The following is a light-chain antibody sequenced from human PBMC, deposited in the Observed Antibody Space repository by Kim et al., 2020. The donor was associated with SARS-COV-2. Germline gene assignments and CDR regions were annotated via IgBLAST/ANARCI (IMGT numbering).Light chain of an antibody. CDR1: QSVSSSY. V-gene: IGKV3-20*01. J-gene: IGKJ4*01. Sequence: EIVLTQSPGTLSLSPGERATLSCRASQSVSSSYLAWYQQKPGQASRLLIYGASSRATGIPDRFSGSGSRTDFTLTISRLEAEDFAVYYCQQYGSSPVTFGGGTKVDIK. CDR2: GAS. CDR3: QQYGSSPVT.